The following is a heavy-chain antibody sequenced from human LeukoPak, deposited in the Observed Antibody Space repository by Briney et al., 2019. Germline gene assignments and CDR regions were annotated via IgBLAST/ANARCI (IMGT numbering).Heavy chain of an antibody. D-gene: IGHD2-2*01. Sequence: SETLSLTCTVSGGSISSSSYYWGWIRQPPGKGLEWIGSIYHSGSTYYNPSLKSRVTISVDTSKNQFSLKLTSVTAADTAVYYCAGMYCSSTSCYFEYWGQGTLVTVSS. CDR3: AGMYCSSTSCYFEY. CDR2: IYHSGST. J-gene: IGHJ4*02. CDR1: GGSISSSSYY. V-gene: IGHV4-39*07.